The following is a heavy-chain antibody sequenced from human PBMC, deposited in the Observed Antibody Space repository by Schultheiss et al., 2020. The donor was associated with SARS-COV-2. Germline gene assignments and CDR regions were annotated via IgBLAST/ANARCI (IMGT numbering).Heavy chain of an antibody. CDR3: ARVKKGTYSGSFTFDY. J-gene: IGHJ4*02. V-gene: IGHV1-46*01. D-gene: IGHD1-26*01. CDR2: INPSGGST. Sequence: ASVKVSCKASGYTFTSYYMHWVRQAPGQGLEWMGIINPSGGSTSYAQKFQGRVTMTRDTSTSTVYMELSSLRSEDTAVYYCARVKKGTYSGSFTFDYWGQGTLVTVSS. CDR1: GYTFTSYY.